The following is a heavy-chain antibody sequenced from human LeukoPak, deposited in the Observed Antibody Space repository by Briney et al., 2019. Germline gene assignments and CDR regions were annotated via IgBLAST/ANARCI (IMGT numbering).Heavy chain of an antibody. CDR1: GGSISSYY. D-gene: IGHD5-18*01. Sequence: PSETLSLTCTVSGGSISSYYWSWIRQPPGKGLEWIWYIYYSGSTNYNPSLKSRVTISVDTSKNQFSLKLSSVTAADTAVYYCARDLRGYSYQSYGVWFDPWGQGTLVTVSS. CDR3: ARDLRGYSYQSYGVWFDP. V-gene: IGHV4-59*01. CDR2: IYYSGST. J-gene: IGHJ5*02.